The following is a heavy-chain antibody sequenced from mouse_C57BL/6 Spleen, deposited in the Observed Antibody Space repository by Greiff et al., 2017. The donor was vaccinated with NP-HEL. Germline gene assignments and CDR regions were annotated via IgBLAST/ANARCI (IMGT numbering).Heavy chain of an antibody. CDR1: GYAFSSSW. V-gene: IGHV1-82*01. CDR2: IYPGDGDT. J-gene: IGHJ1*03. D-gene: IGHD1-1*01. CDR3: AREGYYYGRSYWYFDV. Sequence: VQLQQSGPELVKPGASVKISCKASGYAFSSSWMNWVKQRPGKGLEWIGRIYPGDGDTNYNGKFKGKATLTADKSSSTAYMQLSSLTSEDSAVYFCAREGYYYGRSYWYFDVWGTGTTVTVSS.